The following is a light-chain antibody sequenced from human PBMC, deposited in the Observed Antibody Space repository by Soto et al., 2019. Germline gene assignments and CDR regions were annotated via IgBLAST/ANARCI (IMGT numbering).Light chain of an antibody. CDR1: SSDVGAYDF. CDR3: TSHAGNYNFPYV. V-gene: IGLV2-8*01. CDR2: EVT. J-gene: IGLJ1*01. Sequence: QSVLTQPPSASGSPGQSVTISCTGTSSDVGAYDFVSWYQHHPGKAPKLMIYEVTKRPSGVPDCFSGSKSGNTASLTVSGLQAEDEADYYCTSHAGNYNFPYVFGTGTKLTVL.